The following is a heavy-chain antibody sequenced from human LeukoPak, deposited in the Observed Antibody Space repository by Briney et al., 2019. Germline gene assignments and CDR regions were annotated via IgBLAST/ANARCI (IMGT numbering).Heavy chain of an antibody. Sequence: SETLSLTCTVSGGSISSYYWSWTRQPPGKGLEWIGYIYYSGSTNYNPSLKSRVTISVDTSKNQFSLKLSSVTAADTAVYYCARDRIVATRLDYYYYYGMDVWGQGTTVTVSS. J-gene: IGHJ6*02. CDR3: ARDRIVATRLDYYYYYGMDV. V-gene: IGHV4-59*01. D-gene: IGHD5-12*01. CDR1: GGSISSYY. CDR2: IYYSGST.